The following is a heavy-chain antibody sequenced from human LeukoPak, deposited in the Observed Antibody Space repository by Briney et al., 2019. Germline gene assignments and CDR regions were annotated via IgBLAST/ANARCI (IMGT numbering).Heavy chain of an antibody. CDR1: GFTLSSYV. Sequence: KSGGSLRLSCAASGFTLSSYVMNWVRQAPGKGLEWVSYISSSSSDICYADSVKGRSTISRDNAKNSLFLQVNSLRAEDTAVYYCARGAPCGGDCSSWFDPWGQGTPVTVSS. CDR3: ARGAPCGGDCSSWFDP. CDR2: ISSSSSDI. D-gene: IGHD2-21*02. V-gene: IGHV3-21*01. J-gene: IGHJ5*02.